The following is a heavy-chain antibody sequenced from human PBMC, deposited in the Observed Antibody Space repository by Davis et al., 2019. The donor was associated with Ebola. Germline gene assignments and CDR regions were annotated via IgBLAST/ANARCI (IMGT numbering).Heavy chain of an antibody. Sequence: LRLSCTVSGGSISSGGYYWSWIRQHPGKGLEWIGYIYYSGSTYYNPSLKSRVTISVDTSKNQFSLKLSSVTAADTAVYYCARGGYSYGSLDYWGQGTLVTVSS. J-gene: IGHJ4*02. CDR2: IYYSGST. D-gene: IGHD5-18*01. CDR1: GGSISSGGYY. V-gene: IGHV4-31*03. CDR3: ARGGYSYGSLDY.